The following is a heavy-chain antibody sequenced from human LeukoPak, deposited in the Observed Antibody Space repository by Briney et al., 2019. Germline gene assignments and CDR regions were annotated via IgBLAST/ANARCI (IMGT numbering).Heavy chain of an antibody. D-gene: IGHD3-10*01. Sequence: GGSLRLSCAASGFIFSSYSMNWVRQAPGKGLEWVSCISSSTSYIYYADSVKGRFTISRDNAKNSLYLQMNSLRAEDTAVYYCARIGSGSYYNLNNWFDPWGQGTLVTVSS. V-gene: IGHV3-21*01. J-gene: IGHJ5*02. CDR1: GFIFSSYS. CDR2: ISSSTSYI. CDR3: ARIGSGSYYNLNNWFDP.